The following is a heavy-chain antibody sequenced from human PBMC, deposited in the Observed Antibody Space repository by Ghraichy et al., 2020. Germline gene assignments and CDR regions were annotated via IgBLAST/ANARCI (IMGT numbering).Heavy chain of an antibody. J-gene: IGHJ4*02. V-gene: IGHV4-4*09. CDR3: ARQGGDGYSLD. CDR1: GGSISSYY. Sequence: SETLSLTCTVSGGSISSYYWSWIRQPPGKGLEWIGYIYTSGSTNYNPSLKSRVTISVDTSKNQFSLKLSSVTAADTAVYYCARQGGDGYSLDWGQGTLVTVSS. D-gene: IGHD5-24*01. CDR2: IYTSGST.